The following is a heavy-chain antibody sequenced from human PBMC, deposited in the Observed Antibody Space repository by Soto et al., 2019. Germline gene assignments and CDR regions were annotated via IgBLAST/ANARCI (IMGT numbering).Heavy chain of an antibody. D-gene: IGHD5-12*01. J-gene: IGHJ6*02. CDR1: GFTFSSYA. Sequence: GGSLRLSCAASGFTFSSYAMSWVRQAPGKGLEWVSAISGSGGSTYYADSVKGRFTISRDNSKNTLYLQMNSLRAEDTAVYYCAKDQYSGYTDGPYGMDVWGQGTTVTVSS. V-gene: IGHV3-23*01. CDR2: ISGSGGST. CDR3: AKDQYSGYTDGPYGMDV.